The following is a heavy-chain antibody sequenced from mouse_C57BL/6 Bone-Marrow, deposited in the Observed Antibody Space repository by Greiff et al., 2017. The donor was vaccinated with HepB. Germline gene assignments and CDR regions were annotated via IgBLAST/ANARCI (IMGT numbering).Heavy chain of an antibody. Sequence: EVKLMESGPELVKPGASVKMSCKASGYTFTDYNMHWVKQSHGKSLEWIGYINPNNGGTSYNQKFKGKATLTVNKSSSTAYMELRSLTSEDSAVYYCAGTTVPSMDYWGQGTSVTVSS. CDR3: AGTTVPSMDY. CDR2: INPNNGGT. D-gene: IGHD1-1*01. V-gene: IGHV1-22*01. CDR1: GYTFTDYN. J-gene: IGHJ4*01.